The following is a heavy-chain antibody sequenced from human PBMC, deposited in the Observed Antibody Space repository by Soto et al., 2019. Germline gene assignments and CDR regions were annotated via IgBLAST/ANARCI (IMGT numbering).Heavy chain of an antibody. J-gene: IGHJ6*02. D-gene: IGHD3-3*01. CDR2: TYHSGST. CDR3: ARGSYDFWSGSYYGMDV. Sequence: SETLSLTCAVSGGSISGINWWYWVRQPPGKGLEWIGETYHSGSTHYNPSLKSRVTMSVDTSKNQFSLKLISVTAADTAVYYCARGSYDFWSGSYYGMDVWGQGTTVTVSS. V-gene: IGHV4-4*02. CDR1: GGSISGINW.